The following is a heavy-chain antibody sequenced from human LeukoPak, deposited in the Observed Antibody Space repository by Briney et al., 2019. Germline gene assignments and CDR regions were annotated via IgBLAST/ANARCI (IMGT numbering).Heavy chain of an antibody. V-gene: IGHV3-20*04. Sequence: GGSLRLSCAASGFAFDDYGMSWVRQAPGKGLEWVSGINWNGGSTGYADSVKGRFTISRDNAKNTLYLQMNSLRAEDTAVYYCARDHRGSGSRYYYYYMDVWGKGTTVTISS. CDR2: INWNGGST. J-gene: IGHJ6*03. CDR1: GFAFDDYG. D-gene: IGHD3-10*01. CDR3: ARDHRGSGSRYYYYYMDV.